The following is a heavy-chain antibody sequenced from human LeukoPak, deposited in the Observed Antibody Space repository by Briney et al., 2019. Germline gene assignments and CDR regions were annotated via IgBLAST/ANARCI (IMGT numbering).Heavy chain of an antibody. CDR2: IKKDETEI. J-gene: IGHJ5*02. Sequence: GGSLRLSCTTSGFVFRNTWMSWVRQAPGKGLEWVANIKKDETEIYYADSVKGRFTISRDNAKRSLYLQMNVLRAADTAVYYCATLNWDDGEVSGFDHWGRGIMVTVSS. CDR3: ATLNWDDGEVSGFDH. CDR1: GFVFRNTW. V-gene: IGHV3-7*01. D-gene: IGHD1-26*01.